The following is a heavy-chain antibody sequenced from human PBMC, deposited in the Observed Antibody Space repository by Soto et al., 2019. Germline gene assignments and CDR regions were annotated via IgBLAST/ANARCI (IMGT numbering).Heavy chain of an antibody. CDR1: GYTFTNYY. CDR2: INPSARSA. J-gene: IGHJ4*02. CDR3: ARNNSAANGVLDH. D-gene: IGHD1-1*01. V-gene: IGHV1-46*04. Sequence: ASVKVSCKASGYTFTNYYLHWVRQAPGQGLEWVGMINPSARSASYAQKLRGRLTMDRDTSTTTVYMELSRLTFEDTAVYFCARNNSAANGVLDHWGQGTLVTVSS.